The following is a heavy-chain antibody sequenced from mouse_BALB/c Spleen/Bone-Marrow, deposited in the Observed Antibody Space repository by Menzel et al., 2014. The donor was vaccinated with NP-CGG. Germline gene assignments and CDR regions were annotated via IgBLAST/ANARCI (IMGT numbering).Heavy chain of an antibody. CDR2: IWAGGST. CDR1: GFSLTSYG. D-gene: IGHD1-2*01. CDR3: ARVFTTATWGFAY. Sequence: VQLQQSGPGLVAPSQSLSITCTVSGFSLTSYGVHWVRQPPGKGLEWLGAIWAGGSTNYNSALMSRLSITKDNSKGQVFLEMDSLQTDDTAMYYCARVFTTATWGFAYWGQGTLVTVSA. J-gene: IGHJ3*01. V-gene: IGHV2-9*02.